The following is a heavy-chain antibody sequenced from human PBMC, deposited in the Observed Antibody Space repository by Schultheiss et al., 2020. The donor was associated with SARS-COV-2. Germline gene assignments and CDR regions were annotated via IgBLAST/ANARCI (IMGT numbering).Heavy chain of an antibody. J-gene: IGHJ6*02. CDR3: ARAITSEGYYYYYGMDV. D-gene: IGHD3-16*01. CDR2: ISYDGSNK. CDR1: GFTFSSYA. V-gene: IGHV3-30*01. Sequence: SCAASGFTFSSYAMHWVRQAPGKGLEWVAVISYDGSNKYYADSVKGRFTISRDNSKNTLYLQMNSLRAEDTAVYYCARAITSEGYYYYYGMDVWGQGTTVTVSS.